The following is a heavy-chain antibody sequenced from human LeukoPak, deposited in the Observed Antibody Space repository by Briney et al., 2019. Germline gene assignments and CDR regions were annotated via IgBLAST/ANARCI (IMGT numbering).Heavy chain of an antibody. CDR2: IKQDGSEK. V-gene: IGHV3-7*01. CDR1: GFTFSSYW. D-gene: IGHD3-9*01. Sequence: AGGSLRLSCAASGFTFSSYWMSWVRQVPGKGLEWVAKIKQDGSEKYYVGSVKGRFTISRDNAKNSLYLQMNSLRAEDTAVYYCARDPLTLYNYYMDVWGKGTTVTVSS. J-gene: IGHJ6*03. CDR3: ARDPLTLYNYYMDV.